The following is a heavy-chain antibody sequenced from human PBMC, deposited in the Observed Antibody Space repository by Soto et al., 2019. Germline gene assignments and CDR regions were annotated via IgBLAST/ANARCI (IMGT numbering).Heavy chain of an antibody. CDR1: GGTFSSYA. Sequence: ASVKVSCKASGGTFSSYAISWVRQAPGQGLEWMGGIIPIFGTANYAQKFQGRVTITADESTSTAYMELSSLRSEDTAVYYCARQQQLVQNYYYGMDVWGQGTTVTVSS. CDR2: IIPIFGTA. D-gene: IGHD6-13*01. CDR3: ARQQQLVQNYYYGMDV. J-gene: IGHJ6*02. V-gene: IGHV1-69*13.